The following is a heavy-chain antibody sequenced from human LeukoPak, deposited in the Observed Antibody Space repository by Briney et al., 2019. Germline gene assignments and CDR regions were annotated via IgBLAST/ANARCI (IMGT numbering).Heavy chain of an antibody. V-gene: IGHV4-34*01. D-gene: IGHD2-2*01. Sequence: PSETLSLTCTVSGGSISSYYWSWIRQPPGKGLEWIGETNHSGSTNYNPSLKSRVTISVDTSKNQFSLKLSSVTAADTAVYYCARGAFDIVVVPAAMRFDPWGQGTLVTVSS. CDR2: TNHSGST. J-gene: IGHJ5*02. CDR3: ARGAFDIVVVPAAMRFDP. CDR1: GGSISSYY.